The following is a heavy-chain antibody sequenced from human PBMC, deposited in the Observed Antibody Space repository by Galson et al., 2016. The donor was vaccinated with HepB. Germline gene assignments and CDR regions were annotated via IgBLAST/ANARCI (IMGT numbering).Heavy chain of an antibody. Sequence: SLRLSCAASGFTLSSYSMNWVRQAPGKGLEWVSSITSTSSYIYYADSVKGRFTISRDNAKNSLYLQMNSLRAEDTAVYYCARLMTTVTTARDYYYGMDVWGQGTTVTVSS. CDR2: ITSTSSYI. J-gene: IGHJ6*02. CDR1: GFTLSSYS. V-gene: IGHV3-21*01. D-gene: IGHD4-17*01. CDR3: ARLMTTVTTARDYYYGMDV.